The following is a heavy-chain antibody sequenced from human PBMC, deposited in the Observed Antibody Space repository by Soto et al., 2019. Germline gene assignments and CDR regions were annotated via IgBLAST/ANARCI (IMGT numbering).Heavy chain of an antibody. D-gene: IGHD3-3*01. CDR2: IYWDDDK. Sequence: QITLKESGPTLVKPTQTLTLTCTFSGFSLSTSGVGVGWIRQPPGKALEWLALIYWDDDKRYSPSLKSRLPITKYTAKNQVVLTMTNMDPVDTATYYCAHRHGLEWLHPFDYWGQGTLVTVSS. V-gene: IGHV2-5*02. J-gene: IGHJ4*02. CDR3: AHRHGLEWLHPFDY. CDR1: GFSLSTSGVG.